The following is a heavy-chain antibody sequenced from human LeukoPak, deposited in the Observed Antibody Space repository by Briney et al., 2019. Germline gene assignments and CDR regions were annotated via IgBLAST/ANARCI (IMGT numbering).Heavy chain of an antibody. V-gene: IGHV3-30-3*01. CDR1: GFTFSSYA. CDR3: AREDFFDY. D-gene: IGHD3-3*01. Sequence: GGSLRLSCAASGFTFSSYAMHWVRQAPGKGLEWVAVISYDGSNKYYADSVKGRFTISRDNSKNTLYLQMNSLRAEDTAVYYCAREDFFDYWGQGTLVTVSS. CDR2: ISYDGSNK. J-gene: IGHJ4*02.